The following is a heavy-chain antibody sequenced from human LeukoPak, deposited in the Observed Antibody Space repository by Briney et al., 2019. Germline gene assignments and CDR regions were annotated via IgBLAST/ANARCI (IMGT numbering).Heavy chain of an antibody. Sequence: GGSLRLSCATSGFNFNNSGMHWVRQAPGKGLEWVAIISFDGINKDYADSVKGRFTISRDNSQKTLFLQMNSLRVEDTAVYYCARDSDPGGYIAAAGTGFDYWGQGTLVTVSS. CDR2: ISFDGINK. V-gene: IGHV3-30*03. D-gene: IGHD6-13*01. J-gene: IGHJ4*02. CDR1: GFNFNNSG. CDR3: ARDSDPGGYIAAAGTGFDY.